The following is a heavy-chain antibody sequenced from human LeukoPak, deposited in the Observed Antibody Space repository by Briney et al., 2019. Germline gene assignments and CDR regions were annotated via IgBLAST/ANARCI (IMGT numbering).Heavy chain of an antibody. Sequence: SETLSLTCAVYGGSFTAYYWSWIRQSPGKGLQWIAEVNHRGDTNYNPSVKGRVTISVDTSKNQFSLKVTSLTAADTAVYYCARIGLGRDGNNAFDYWGQGTLVTVSS. CDR3: ARIGLGRDGNNAFDY. V-gene: IGHV4-34*01. J-gene: IGHJ4*02. CDR1: GGSFTAYY. D-gene: IGHD5-24*01. CDR2: VNHRGDT.